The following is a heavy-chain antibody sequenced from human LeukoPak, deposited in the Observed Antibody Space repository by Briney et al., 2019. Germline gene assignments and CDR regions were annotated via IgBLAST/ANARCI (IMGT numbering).Heavy chain of an antibody. CDR2: IYSGGST. CDR3: ARHSRLRGYNSGDF. V-gene: IGHV3-66*04. Sequence: GGSLRLSCAASGFTVSSNYMGWVRQAPGKGLQWVSIIYSGGSTHYADSVKGRFTISRDDSRNTLYLQLNSLRDEDTAVYYCARHSRLRGYNSGDFWGQGTLVTVSS. J-gene: IGHJ4*02. D-gene: IGHD5-18*01. CDR1: GFTVSSNY.